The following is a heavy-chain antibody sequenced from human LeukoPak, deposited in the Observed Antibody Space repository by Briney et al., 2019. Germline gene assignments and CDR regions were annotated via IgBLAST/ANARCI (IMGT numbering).Heavy chain of an antibody. D-gene: IGHD3-10*01. CDR3: ILLWFGELPPVDV. CDR2: ISSSSSTI. V-gene: IGHV3-48*01. Sequence: GGSLRLSCAASGFTFSSYWMSWVRQAPGKGLEWVSYISSSSSTIYYADSVKGRFTISRDNAKNSLYLQMNSLRAEDTAVYYCILLWFGELPPVDVWGQGTTVTVSS. J-gene: IGHJ6*02. CDR1: GFTFSSYW.